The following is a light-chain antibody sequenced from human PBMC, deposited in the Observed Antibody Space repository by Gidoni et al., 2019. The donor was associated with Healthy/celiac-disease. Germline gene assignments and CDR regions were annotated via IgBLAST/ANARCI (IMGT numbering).Light chain of an antibody. CDR2: DAS. J-gene: IGKJ3*01. CDR1: QDISNY. CDR3: QQYDNRPGRPL. V-gene: IGKV1-33*01. Sequence: DIQMTQSRSSLPASVGDRVTITCQASQDISNYLNWYQQKPGKAPRLLIYDASNLETGVPSRFSGSGSGTDFTFTISSLQPEDIATYYCQQYDNRPGRPLLGPGTKVDIK.